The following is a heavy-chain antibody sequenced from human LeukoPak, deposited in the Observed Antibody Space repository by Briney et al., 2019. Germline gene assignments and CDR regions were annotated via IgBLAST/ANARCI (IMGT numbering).Heavy chain of an antibody. CDR1: GFTFSSYG. J-gene: IGHJ4*02. V-gene: IGHV3-33*01. CDR3: ARDEADTAIDAYIDY. CDR2: IWYDGSNK. D-gene: IGHD5-18*01. Sequence: GGSLRLSCAASGFTFSSYGMHWVRQASGKGLEWVAVIWYDGSNKYYADFVKGRFTISRDNSKNTLYLQMNSLRAEDTAVYYCARDEADTAIDAYIDYWGQGTLVTVSS.